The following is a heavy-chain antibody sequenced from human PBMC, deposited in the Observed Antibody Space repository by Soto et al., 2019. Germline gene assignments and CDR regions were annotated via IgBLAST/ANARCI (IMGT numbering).Heavy chain of an antibody. CDR3: ARLVAVAGPREDYYYYMDV. V-gene: IGHV1-69*02. J-gene: IGHJ6*03. CDR2: IIPILGIA. D-gene: IGHD6-19*01. CDR1: GGTFSSYT. Sequence: KVSCKASGGTFSSYTISWVRQAPGQGLEWMGRIIPILGIANYAQRFQGRVTITADKSTSTAYMELSSLRSEDTAVYYCARLVAVAGPREDYYYYMDVWGKGTTVTVSS.